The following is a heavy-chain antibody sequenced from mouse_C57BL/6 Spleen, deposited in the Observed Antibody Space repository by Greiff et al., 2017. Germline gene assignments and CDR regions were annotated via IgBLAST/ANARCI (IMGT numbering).Heavy chain of an antibody. V-gene: IGHV1-80*01. CDR1: GYAFSSYW. Sequence: VQLQESGAELVKPGASVKISCKASGYAFSSYWMNWVKQRPGKGLEWIGQIYPGDGDTNYNGKFKGKATLTADKSSSTAYMQLSSLTSEDSAVYFCARSGGNYGFAMDYWGQGTSVTVSS. CDR2: IYPGDGDT. J-gene: IGHJ4*01. CDR3: ARSGGNYGFAMDY. D-gene: IGHD2-1*01.